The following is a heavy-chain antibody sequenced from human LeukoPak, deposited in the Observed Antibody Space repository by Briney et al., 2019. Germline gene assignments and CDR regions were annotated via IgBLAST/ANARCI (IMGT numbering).Heavy chain of an antibody. Sequence: SETLSLTCTVSGGSISSYYWSWIRQPPGKGLEWLGYIYYSGSTNYNPSLKSRVTISVDTSKNQFSLKLSSVTAADTAVYYCARHGCSGGSCYSDYWGQGTLVTVSS. CDR1: GGSISSYY. J-gene: IGHJ4*02. V-gene: IGHV4-59*08. D-gene: IGHD2-15*01. CDR2: IYYSGST. CDR3: ARHGCSGGSCYSDY.